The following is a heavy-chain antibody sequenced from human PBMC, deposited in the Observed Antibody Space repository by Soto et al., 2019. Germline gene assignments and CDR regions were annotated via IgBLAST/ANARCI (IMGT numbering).Heavy chain of an antibody. J-gene: IGHJ4*02. D-gene: IGHD3-16*01. CDR1: GDSITSSSYY. Sequence: SETLSLTCTVSGDSITSSSYYWGWIRQPPGKGLECIGNIYYDGNTYYNPSLKSRVTISLDTSKNQFSLTLNSVTAADTALYYCMKDFMRGGGFDYWGQETLVPVSS. CDR2: IYYDGNT. V-gene: IGHV4-39*03. CDR3: MKDFMRGGGFDY.